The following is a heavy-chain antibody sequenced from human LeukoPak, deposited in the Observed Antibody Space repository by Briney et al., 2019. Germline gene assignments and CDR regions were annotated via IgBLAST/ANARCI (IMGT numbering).Heavy chain of an antibody. CDR2: IKQDGSEK. Sequence: PGGSLRLSCTAPGFRSYWMAWVRQAPGKGLEWVANIKQDGSEKEYVDSVKGRFTISRDNAKNSLYLQMDSLRGEDTAVYYCAGGSGWLIDSWGQGTRVTVSS. CDR3: AGGSGWLIDS. J-gene: IGHJ4*02. D-gene: IGHD6-19*01. V-gene: IGHV3-7*01. CDR1: GFRSYW.